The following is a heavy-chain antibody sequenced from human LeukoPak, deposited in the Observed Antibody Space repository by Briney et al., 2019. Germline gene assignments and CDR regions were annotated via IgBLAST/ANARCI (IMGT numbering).Heavy chain of an antibody. CDR2: IYYSGTT. Sequence: SETLSLTCTVSGGSISSNNYYWGWIRQPPGKGLEWLGTIYYSGTTYYSPTLLSRGTLSVDMSKNQFSLKLYSVTAADTAVYYCAGHRCPGRYFVCGPFDSWGQGTPVTVSS. D-gene: IGHD3-9*01. CDR3: AGHRCPGRYFVCGPFDS. J-gene: IGHJ4*02. V-gene: IGHV4-39*01. CDR1: GGSISSNNYY.